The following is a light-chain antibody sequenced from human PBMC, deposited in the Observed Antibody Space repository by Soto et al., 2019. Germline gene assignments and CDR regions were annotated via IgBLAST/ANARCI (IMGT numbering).Light chain of an antibody. CDR3: QTWGTGILV. CDR1: SGHSSYA. Sequence: QTELTQAPSASASLGASVKLTCTLSSGHSSYAIAWHQQQPERGPRYLMKLNSDGSHNKGGGIPDRFSGSSSGAERYLTISSLQSEDEADYYCQTWGTGILVFGGGTKLTVL. V-gene: IGLV4-69*01. CDR2: LNSDGSH. J-gene: IGLJ2*01.